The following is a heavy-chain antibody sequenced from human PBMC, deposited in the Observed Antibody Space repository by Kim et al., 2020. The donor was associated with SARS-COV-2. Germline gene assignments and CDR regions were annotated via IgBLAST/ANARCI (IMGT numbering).Heavy chain of an antibody. CDR3: VRLGCSATSCTTFDY. J-gene: IGHJ4*02. V-gene: IGHV4-59*08. CDR1: GGSISSYY. CDR2: LYYSGST. D-gene: IGHD2-2*01. Sequence: SETLSLTCSVFGGSISSYYWSWIRQPPGKGLEWIGYLYYSGSTNYNPSLKSRVTISVDTSKNQLSLKLSFVTAADTAMYYCVRLGCSATSCTTFDYWGQG.